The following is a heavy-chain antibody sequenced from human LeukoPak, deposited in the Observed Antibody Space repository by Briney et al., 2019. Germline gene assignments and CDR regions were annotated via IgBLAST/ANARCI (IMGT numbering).Heavy chain of an antibody. CDR3: AKDLRYSSSSGCLDY. CDR1: GFTFSSYA. V-gene: IGHV3-23*01. J-gene: IGHJ4*02. Sequence: GGSLRLSCAASGFTFSSYAMSWVRQAPGKGLEWVSAISGSGGSTYYADSVKGRFTISRDNSKNTLYLQMNSLRAEDTAVYYCAKDLRYSSSSGCLDYWGQGTLVTVSS. CDR2: ISGSGGST. D-gene: IGHD6-6*01.